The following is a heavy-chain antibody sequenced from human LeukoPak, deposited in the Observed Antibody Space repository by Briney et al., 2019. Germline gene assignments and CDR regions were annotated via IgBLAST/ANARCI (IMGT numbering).Heavy chain of an antibody. Sequence: PGRSLRLSCAATGFTFSSYGMHWVRQAPGKGLEWVAGIWYDGSNKYYADSVKGRFTISRDNSKNTLYLQMNSLRAEDTAVYYCARDRGLRLGELSLGFDYWGQGTLVTVSS. CDR1: GFTFSSYG. CDR3: ARDRGLRLGELSLGFDY. CDR2: IWYDGSNK. V-gene: IGHV3-33*01. J-gene: IGHJ4*02. D-gene: IGHD3-16*02.